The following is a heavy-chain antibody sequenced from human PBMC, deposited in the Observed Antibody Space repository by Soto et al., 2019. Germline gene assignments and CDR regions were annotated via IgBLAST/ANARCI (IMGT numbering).Heavy chain of an antibody. Sequence: PXVSLSLSFAASGFTFSSYALIWVGQAPGKGLDWVSGISSSVGVTKYADSVKGRFTISRDNSKNTLYLQMNNLRAEDTAIYYCETARWLSSPPLDYWGLGTLVTVSS. CDR1: GFTFSSYA. CDR3: ETARWLSSPPLDY. D-gene: IGHD3-22*01. V-gene: IGHV3-23*01. J-gene: IGHJ4*02. CDR2: ISSSVGVT.